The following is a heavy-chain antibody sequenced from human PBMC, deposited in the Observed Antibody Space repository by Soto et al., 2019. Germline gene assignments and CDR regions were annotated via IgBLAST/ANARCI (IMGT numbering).Heavy chain of an antibody. J-gene: IGHJ6*02. CDR2: IWYDGSNK. CDR1: GFTFSSYV. CDR3: ARDIAAAGTSYYYYGMDV. D-gene: IGHD6-13*01. V-gene: IGHV3-33*01. Sequence: GGSLRLSCAASGFTFSSYVMHWVRQAPGKGLEWVAVIWYDGSNKYYADSVKGRFTISRDNSKNTLYLQMNSLRAEDTAVYYCARDIAAAGTSYYYYGMDVWGQGTTVTVSS.